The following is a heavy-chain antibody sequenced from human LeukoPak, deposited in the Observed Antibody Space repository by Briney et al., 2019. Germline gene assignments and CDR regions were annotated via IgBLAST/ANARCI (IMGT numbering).Heavy chain of an antibody. CDR2: ISAYNGNT. Sequence: GASVKVSCKASGYTFISYVISRVRQAPGQGLEWMGWISAYNGNTNYAQKLQGRVTMTTDTSTSTAYMELRSLRSDDTAVYYCARVDCSSTNCYRPDDYWGQGTLVTVSS. D-gene: IGHD2-2*01. V-gene: IGHV1-18*01. CDR3: ARVDCSSTNCYRPDDY. J-gene: IGHJ4*02. CDR1: GYTFISYV.